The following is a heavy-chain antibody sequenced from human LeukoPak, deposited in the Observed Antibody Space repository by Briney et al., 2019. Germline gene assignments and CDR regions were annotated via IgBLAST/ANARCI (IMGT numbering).Heavy chain of an antibody. V-gene: IGHV3-7*01. J-gene: IGHJ4*02. CDR1: GFTFSSYS. CDR2: IKQDGSEK. CDR3: ARELDYYGSGSLDY. D-gene: IGHD3-10*01. Sequence: GGSLRLSCAASGFTFSSYSMNWVRQAPGKGLEWVANIKQDGSEKYYVDSVKGRFTISRDNAKNSLYLQMNSLRAEDTAVYYCARELDYYGSGSLDYWGQGTLVTVSS.